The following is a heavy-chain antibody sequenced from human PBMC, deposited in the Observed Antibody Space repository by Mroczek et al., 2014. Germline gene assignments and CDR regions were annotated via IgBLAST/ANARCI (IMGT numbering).Heavy chain of an antibody. V-gene: IGHV4-39*01. D-gene: IGHD3-22*01. CDR1: GGSISSRSYY. J-gene: IGHJ4*02. CDR3: ARHGAITMIVVVILTQAFDY. Sequence: QVQLQQWGPGLVKPSETLSLTCTVSGGSISSRSYYWGWIRQPPGKGLEWIGSIYYSGSTYYNPSLKSRVTISVDTSKNQFSLKLSSVTAADTAVYYCARHGAITMIVVVILTQAFDYWGQGTLVTVS. CDR2: IYYSGST.